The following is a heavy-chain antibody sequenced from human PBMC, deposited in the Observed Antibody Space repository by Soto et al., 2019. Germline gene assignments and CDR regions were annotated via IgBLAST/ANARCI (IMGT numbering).Heavy chain of an antibody. CDR2: INHSGST. D-gene: IGHD3-3*01. Sequence: SETLSLTCAVDGGSFSGDYWSWIRQPPGKGLEWIGEINHSGSTNYNPSLKSRVTISVDTSKNQFSLKLSSVTAADTAVYYCARSGTRITIFGVVTVNWFDPWGQGTLVT. CDR1: GGSFSGDY. V-gene: IGHV4-34*01. J-gene: IGHJ5*02. CDR3: ARSGTRITIFGVVTVNWFDP.